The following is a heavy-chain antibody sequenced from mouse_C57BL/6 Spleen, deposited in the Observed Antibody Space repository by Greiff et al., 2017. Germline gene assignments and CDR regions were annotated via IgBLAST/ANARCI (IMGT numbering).Heavy chain of an antibody. V-gene: IGHV1-74*01. CDR1: GYTFTSYW. J-gene: IGHJ1*03. Sequence: QVQLQQPGAELVKPGASVKVSCKASGYTFTSYWMHWVKQRPGQGLEWIGRIHPSDSDTNYNQKFKGKATLTVDKSSSTAYMQLSRLTTEDSAVYYCAIPYGSSYVPYWDFDDWGTGTTVTVSS. CDR3: AIPYGSSYVPYWDFDD. D-gene: IGHD1-1*01. CDR2: IHPSDSDT.